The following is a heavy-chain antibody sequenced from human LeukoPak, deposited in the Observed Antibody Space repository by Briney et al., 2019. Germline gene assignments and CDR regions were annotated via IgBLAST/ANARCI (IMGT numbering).Heavy chain of an antibody. J-gene: IGHJ4*02. CDR2: INHDGSEK. CDR3: AREQCSGNSCYYY. D-gene: IGHD2-15*01. CDR1: GFSISCFW. V-gene: IGHV3-7*01. Sequence: PGGSLRLSCAASGFSISCFWMSWVRQAPGKGLEWVANINHDGSEKNYVYSVKGRFNISRDGAKNSLYLQMNSLRAEDAAVYYCAREQCSGNSCYYYWGQGTLVTVSS.